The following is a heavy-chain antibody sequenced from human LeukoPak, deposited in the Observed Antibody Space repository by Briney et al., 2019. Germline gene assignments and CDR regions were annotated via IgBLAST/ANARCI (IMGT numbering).Heavy chain of an antibody. D-gene: IGHD1-7*01. Sequence: GGSLRLSCAASGFTFSSFSMNWVRQAPGKRLEWVSSISPSGSLISYADSVKGRFTISRDNSKNTLYLQMNSLRAEDTAVYYCARVVGELELAYFDYWGQGTLVTVSS. CDR2: ISPSGSLI. CDR3: ARVVGELELAYFDY. CDR1: GFTFSSFS. J-gene: IGHJ4*02. V-gene: IGHV3-21*04.